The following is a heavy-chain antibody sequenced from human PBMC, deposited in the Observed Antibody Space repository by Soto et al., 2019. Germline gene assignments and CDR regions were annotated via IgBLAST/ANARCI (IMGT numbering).Heavy chain of an antibody. Sequence: QVQLQESGPGLVKPSETLSLTCTVSGGSISDYQWSWIRQSPGKGLEWIGYIYYSESTKYNPALQSRVTISVDTSKSQFSLKLTSVTAADTAVYYCARLWDCGGYWGQGILVTDSS. V-gene: IGHV4-59*08. D-gene: IGHD3-22*01. J-gene: IGHJ4*02. CDR3: ARLWDCGGY. CDR2: IYYSEST. CDR1: GGSISDYQ.